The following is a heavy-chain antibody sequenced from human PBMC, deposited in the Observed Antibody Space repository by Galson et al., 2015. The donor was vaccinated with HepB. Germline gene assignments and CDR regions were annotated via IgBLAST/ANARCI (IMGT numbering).Heavy chain of an antibody. Sequence: SLRLSCAASGFTFSDYYINWIRQAPGKGLEWISYISSGSSTIYYADSVKGRFTISRDNAKSSLYLQMNSLRAEDTAVYYCARQARINWFDPWGQGTLVTVSS. CDR3: ARQARINWFDP. D-gene: IGHD1-14*01. J-gene: IGHJ5*02. CDR1: GFTFSDYY. V-gene: IGHV3-11*04. CDR2: ISSGSSTI.